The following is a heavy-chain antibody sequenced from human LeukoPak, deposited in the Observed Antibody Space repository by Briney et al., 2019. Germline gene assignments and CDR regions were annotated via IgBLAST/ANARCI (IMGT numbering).Heavy chain of an antibody. CDR1: GGSISSYY. V-gene: IGHV4-59*01. CDR2: IYYSGST. CDR3: ARSHYDYVWGSPDAYFDY. D-gene: IGHD3-16*01. J-gene: IGHJ4*02. Sequence: PSETLSLTCTVSGGSISSYYWSWIRQPPGKGLEWIGYIYYSGSTNYNPSLKSRVTISVDTSKNQFSLKLSSVTAADTAVYYCARSHYDYVWGSPDAYFDYWGQGTLVTVSS.